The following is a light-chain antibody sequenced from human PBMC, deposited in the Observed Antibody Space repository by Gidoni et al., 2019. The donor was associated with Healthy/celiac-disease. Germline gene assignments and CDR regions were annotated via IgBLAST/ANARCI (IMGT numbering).Light chain of an antibody. CDR3: AAWDDSLNGRYV. CDR1: SSTIGSNT. J-gene: IGLJ1*01. Sequence: QSVLTQPPSASGTPGQRVTISCSGSSSTIGSNTVNWYPQLPGTAPKFLTYSNNQRPSGVPDLFSGSKSGTSASLAISGLQSEDEADYYCAAWDDSLNGRYVFGTGTKVTVL. V-gene: IGLV1-44*01. CDR2: SNN.